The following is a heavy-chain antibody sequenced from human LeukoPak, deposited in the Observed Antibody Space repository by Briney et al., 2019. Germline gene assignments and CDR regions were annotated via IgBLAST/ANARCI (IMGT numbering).Heavy chain of an antibody. J-gene: IGHJ5*02. CDR3: AREERRYCSSTSCGRWFDP. CDR1: GYTFTGYY. CDR2: INPNSGGT. D-gene: IGHD2-2*01. Sequence: ASVKVSCKASGYTFTGYYMYWVRQAPGQGLEWMGWINPNSGGTNYAQKFQGRVTMTRDTSISTAYMELSRLRSDDTAVYYCAREERRYCSSTSCGRWFDPWGQGTLVTVSS. V-gene: IGHV1-2*02.